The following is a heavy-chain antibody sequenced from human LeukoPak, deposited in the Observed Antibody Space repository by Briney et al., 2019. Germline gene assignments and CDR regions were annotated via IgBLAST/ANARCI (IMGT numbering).Heavy chain of an antibody. CDR2: ISAYNGNT. J-gene: IGHJ4*02. CDR1: GYTFTSYG. D-gene: IGHD1-26*01. Sequence: ASVKVSCKAPGYTFTSYGISWVRQAPGQGLEWMGWISAYNGNTNYAQKLQGRVTMTTDTSTSTAYMELRSLRPDDTAVYYCARDYSGSYYVYFDYWGQGTLVTVSS. V-gene: IGHV1-18*01. CDR3: ARDYSGSYYVYFDY.